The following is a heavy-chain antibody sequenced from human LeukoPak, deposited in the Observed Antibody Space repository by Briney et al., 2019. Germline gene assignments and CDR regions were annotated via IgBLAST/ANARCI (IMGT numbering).Heavy chain of an antibody. V-gene: IGHV4-39*07. D-gene: IGHD3-16*02. CDR3: AREFSNYDYVWGSYRYIFDY. Sequence: PSETLSLTCTVSGGSISSSSYYWGWIRQPPGTGLEWIGSIYYSGSTYYNPSLKSRVTMSVDTSKNQFSLKLSSVTAADTAVYYCAREFSNYDYVWGSYRYIFDYWGQGTLVTVSS. J-gene: IGHJ4*02. CDR2: IYYSGST. CDR1: GGSISSSSYY.